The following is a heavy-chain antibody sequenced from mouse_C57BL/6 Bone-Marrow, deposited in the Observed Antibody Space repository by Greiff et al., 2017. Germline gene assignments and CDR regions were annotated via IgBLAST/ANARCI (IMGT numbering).Heavy chain of an antibody. CDR2: IDPENGDT. CDR1: GFNIKDDY. V-gene: IGHV14-4*01. D-gene: IGHD1-1*01. J-gene: IGHJ2*01. CDR3: TTDTTVVPDY. Sequence: DVKLVESGAELVRPGASVKLSCTASGFNIKDDYMHWVKQRPEQGLEWIGWIDPENGDTEYASKFQGKATITADTSSNTAYLQLSSLTSEDTAVYYCTTDTTVVPDYWGQGTTLTVSS.